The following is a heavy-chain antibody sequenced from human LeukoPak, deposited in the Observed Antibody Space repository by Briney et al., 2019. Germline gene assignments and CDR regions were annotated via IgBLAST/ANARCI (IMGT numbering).Heavy chain of an antibody. Sequence: GASVKVSCKASGYTFTSYDINWVRQATGQGLEWMGWMNPNNGNTSYAQKFRGRVTMTRNTSISTAYMELSSLRSEDTAVYYCARGRDIVATMYYWGQGTLVTVSS. J-gene: IGHJ4*02. CDR1: GYTFTSYD. CDR2: MNPNNGNT. D-gene: IGHD5-12*01. V-gene: IGHV1-8*01. CDR3: ARGRDIVATMYY.